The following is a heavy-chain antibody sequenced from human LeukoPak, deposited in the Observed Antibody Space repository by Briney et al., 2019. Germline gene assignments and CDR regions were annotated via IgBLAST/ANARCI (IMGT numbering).Heavy chain of an antibody. V-gene: IGHV3-30*18. J-gene: IGHJ4*02. CDR3: AKDGVPYSGSYLGDY. CDR1: GFTFSSYG. D-gene: IGHD1-26*01. Sequence: GRSLRLSCAASGFTFSSYGMHWVRQAPGKGLEWVAVISYDGSNKYYADSVKGRFTISRDNSKNTQYLQMNSLRAEDTAVYYCAKDGVPYSGSYLGDYWGQGTLVTVSS. CDR2: ISYDGSNK.